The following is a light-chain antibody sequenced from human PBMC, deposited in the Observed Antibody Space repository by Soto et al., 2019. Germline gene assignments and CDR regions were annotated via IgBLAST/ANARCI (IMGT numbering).Light chain of an antibody. V-gene: IGKV3-20*01. Sequence: EIVLTQSPGTLSLSPGERATLSCRASQSVSSSYLARYQQKPGQAPRLLIYGASSRATGIPDRFSGSGSGTGFTLTVSRLEPEDFAVYYCQQYGSSPITFGQGTRLEIK. CDR1: QSVSSSY. CDR3: QQYGSSPIT. J-gene: IGKJ5*01. CDR2: GAS.